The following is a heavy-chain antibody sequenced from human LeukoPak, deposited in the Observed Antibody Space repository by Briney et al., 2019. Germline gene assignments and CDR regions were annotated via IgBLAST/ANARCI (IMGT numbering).Heavy chain of an antibody. J-gene: IGHJ1*01. Sequence: ASVKVSCKASGYTFTSYYMHWVRQAPGQGLEWMGIINPSGGSTSYAQKFQGRVTMTRDTSTSTVYMELSSLRSEDTAVYYCASSVAYCSSTSCYLIEYFQHWGQGTLVTVSS. CDR1: GYTFTSYY. CDR3: ASSVAYCSSTSCYLIEYFQH. CDR2: INPSGGST. D-gene: IGHD2-2*01. V-gene: IGHV1-46*01.